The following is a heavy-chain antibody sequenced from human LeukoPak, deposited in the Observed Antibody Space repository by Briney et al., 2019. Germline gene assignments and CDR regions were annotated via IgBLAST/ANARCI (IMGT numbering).Heavy chain of an antibody. Sequence: QSSETLSLTCTVSGGSISSSTYYWGWIRQPPGKGLEWIGSIYYSGSTYSNPSLKSRVTISVDTSKKQFSLELSSVTAADTAVYYCARLAAAGTYYMDVWGKGTTVTVSS. CDR3: ARLAAAGTYYMDV. J-gene: IGHJ6*03. CDR2: IYYSGST. V-gene: IGHV4-39*01. CDR1: GGSISSSTYY. D-gene: IGHD6-13*01.